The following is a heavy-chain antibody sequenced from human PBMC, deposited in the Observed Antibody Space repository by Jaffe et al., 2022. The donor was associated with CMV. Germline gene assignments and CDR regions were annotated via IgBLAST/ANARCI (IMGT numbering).Heavy chain of an antibody. CDR2: IKEDGSEK. CDR3: ARGGRQRYEY. CDR1: GFTFNNYW. J-gene: IGHJ4*02. V-gene: IGHV3-7*03. Sequence: EVQLVESGGDLVQPGGSLRLSCAASGFTFNNYWMTWVRQAPGQGLEWVANIKEDGSEKHYVDSVKGRFTISRDNAKNSMYLQMSSLRAEDTAVYYCARGGRQRYEYWGQGALVTVSS.